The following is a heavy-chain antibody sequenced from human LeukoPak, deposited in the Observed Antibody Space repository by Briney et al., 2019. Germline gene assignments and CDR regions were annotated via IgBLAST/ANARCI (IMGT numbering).Heavy chain of an antibody. J-gene: IGHJ4*02. Sequence: PGSSVKVSCKASGGTFSCYAISWVRQAPGQGLDWMGGIIPIFGTENYARKFQGRVTITADESTSTAYMELSSLRSEDTAVYYCARAADCSSTSCSYLDYWGQGTLVTVSS. D-gene: IGHD2-2*01. V-gene: IGHV1-69*01. CDR3: ARAADCSSTSCSYLDY. CDR1: GGTFSCYA. CDR2: IIPIFGTE.